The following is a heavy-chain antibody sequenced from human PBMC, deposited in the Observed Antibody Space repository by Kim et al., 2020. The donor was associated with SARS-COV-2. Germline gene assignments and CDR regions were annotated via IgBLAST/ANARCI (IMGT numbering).Heavy chain of an antibody. CDR1: GGSISSGGYY. CDR2: IYYSGST. D-gene: IGHD2-2*01. Sequence: SETLSLTCTVSGGSISSGGYYWSWIRQHPGKGLEWIGYIYYSGSTYYNPSLKSRVTISVDTSKNQFSLKLSSVTAADTAVYYCARNEVVPAAPFDPWGQGTLVTVSS. J-gene: IGHJ5*02. V-gene: IGHV4-31*03. CDR3: ARNEVVPAAPFDP.